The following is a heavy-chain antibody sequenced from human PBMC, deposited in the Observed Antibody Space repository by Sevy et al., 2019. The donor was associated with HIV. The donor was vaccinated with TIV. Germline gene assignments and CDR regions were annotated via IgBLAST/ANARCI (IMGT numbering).Heavy chain of an antibody. J-gene: IGHJ6*04. CDR3: VRGPNWGVGCCHQISPYGLDV. Sequence: GGSLRLSCAASGFTFSDHYVDWVRQAPGKGLEWVGRIRNRPNSYTTEYAASVKGGFTISRDDSRNSGYLQMNTLKTQDLAVYYCVRGPNWGVGCCHQISPYGLDVWGKGATVTVSS. V-gene: IGHV3-72*01. CDR2: IRNRPNSYTT. CDR1: GFTFSDHY. D-gene: IGHD2-21*01.